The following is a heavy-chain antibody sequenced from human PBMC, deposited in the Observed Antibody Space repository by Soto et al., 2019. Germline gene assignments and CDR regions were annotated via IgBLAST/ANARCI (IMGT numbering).Heavy chain of an antibody. CDR3: ATAASNYAGAFDI. CDR2: ISGGDTFT. V-gene: IGHV3-23*01. J-gene: IGHJ3*02. CDR1: GFPFSSYY. D-gene: IGHD4-4*01. Sequence: EVQLLESGGGLVQPGGSLRLSCAASGFPFSSYYMNWVRQAPGKGLEWVSTISGGDTFTYYTDSVKGRFTISRDNSENRLYMRMTSLRAEDTAIDYCATAASNYAGAFDIWGQGTVVTVSS.